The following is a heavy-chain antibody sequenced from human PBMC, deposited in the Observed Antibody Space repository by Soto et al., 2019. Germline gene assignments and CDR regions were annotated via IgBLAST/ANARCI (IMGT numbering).Heavy chain of an antibody. D-gene: IGHD4-17*01. CDR3: TRWDLDYVIYVETFDI. J-gene: IGHJ3*02. CDR1: GGAFSGYY. Sequence: QVQLQQWGAGLLKPSETLSLTCAVYGGAFSGYYWNWIRQSPGKGLEWIGEINYSGSTKYNPSLKSRVIISLDVPKNQFSLKLSSVTAADTAVYYCTRWDLDYVIYVETFDIWGQGTMVTVSS. CDR2: INYSGST. V-gene: IGHV4-34*02.